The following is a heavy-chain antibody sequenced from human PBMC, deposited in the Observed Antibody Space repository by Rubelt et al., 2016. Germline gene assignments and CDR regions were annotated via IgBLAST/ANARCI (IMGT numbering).Heavy chain of an antibody. J-gene: IGHJ4*02. Sequence: QVQLVQSGAEVKKPGASVKVSCKASGYTFTSYYMHWVRQAPGQGLEWMGILNPSGGSTSYAQKFQCRVTMTRATSTSTVDMALSSLRSEDTAVYYGARAASTVTTLLDLGYWGQGTLVTVSS. CDR3: ARAASTVTTLLDLGY. V-gene: IGHV1-46*01. CDR2: LNPSGGST. CDR1: GYTFTSYY. D-gene: IGHD4-17*01.